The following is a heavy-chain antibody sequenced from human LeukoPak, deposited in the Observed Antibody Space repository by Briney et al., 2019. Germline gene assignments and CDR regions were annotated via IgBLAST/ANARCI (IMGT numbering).Heavy chain of an antibody. CDR3: AGGLSDYYYTVGY. Sequence: GASLRLSCTTSGFTVTNYWMHSVRQAPGRGLVWVSRINSDGSNTNYAGSVKGRFTISGDNAKNTLYLQMNSLRAEDTAVYYCAGGLSDYYYTVGYWGQGTLVTVSS. D-gene: IGHD3-22*01. V-gene: IGHV3-74*01. J-gene: IGHJ4*02. CDR2: INSDGSNT. CDR1: GFTVTNYW.